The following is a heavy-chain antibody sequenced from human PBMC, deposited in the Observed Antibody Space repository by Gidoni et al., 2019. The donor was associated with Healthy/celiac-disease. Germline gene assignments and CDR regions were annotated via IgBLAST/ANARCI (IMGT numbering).Heavy chain of an antibody. V-gene: IGHV2-26*01. CDR3: ARIRSYGDYRGSPGESNWFDP. CDR2: IFSNDEK. CDR1: GFSLSNARMG. D-gene: IGHD4-17*01. J-gene: IGHJ5*02. Sequence: QVTLKESGPVLVQPTETLTLTCTVSGFSLSNARMGVSWIRQHPGKALEWLAHIFSNDEKSYSTSLKSRRTISKDTTKSQVVLTMTNMDPVDTATYYCARIRSYGDYRGSPGESNWFDPWGQGTLVTVSS.